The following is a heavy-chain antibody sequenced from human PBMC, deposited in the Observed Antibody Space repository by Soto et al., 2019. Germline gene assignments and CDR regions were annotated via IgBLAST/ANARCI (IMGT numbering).Heavy chain of an antibody. CDR2: IHYSGST. V-gene: IGHV4-59*01. CDR3: ARGSAAGTKSPFDY. J-gene: IGHJ4*02. Sequence: VQLQESGPGLVKPSETLSLTCTVSGGSISGYYWSWIRQSPGKGREWIGYIHYSGSTNYNPSLKSRVTISVDTSKNQLSLKLSSVTAADTAVYYCARGSAAGTKSPFDYWGQGTLVTVSS. D-gene: IGHD6-13*01. CDR1: GGSISGYY.